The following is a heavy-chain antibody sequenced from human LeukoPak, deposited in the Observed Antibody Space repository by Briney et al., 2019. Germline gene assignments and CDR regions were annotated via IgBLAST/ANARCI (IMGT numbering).Heavy chain of an antibody. V-gene: IGHV4-38-2*02. CDR1: GYSISSGYY. Sequence: SETLSLTCTVSGYSISSGYYWGWIRQPPGKGLEWIGSIYHSGSTYYNPSLKSRVTISVDTSKNQFSLKLSSVTAADTAVYYCARDFFTVGAIDWFDPWGQGTLVTVSS. CDR3: ARDFFTVGAIDWFDP. J-gene: IGHJ5*02. D-gene: IGHD1-26*01. CDR2: IYHSGST.